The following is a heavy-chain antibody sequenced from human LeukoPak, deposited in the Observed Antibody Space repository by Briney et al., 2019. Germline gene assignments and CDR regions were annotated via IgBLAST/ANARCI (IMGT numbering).Heavy chain of an antibody. CDR3: ARGITMVRGAFDY. CDR2: IYSGGST. CDR1: GFTFSSYA. V-gene: IGHV3-66*01. Sequence: GGSLRLSCAASGFTFSSYAMSWVRQAPGKGLEWVSVIYSGGSTYYADSVKGRFTISRDNSKNTLYLQMNSLRAEDTAVYYCARGITMVRGAFDYWGQGTLVTVSS. J-gene: IGHJ4*02. D-gene: IGHD3-10*01.